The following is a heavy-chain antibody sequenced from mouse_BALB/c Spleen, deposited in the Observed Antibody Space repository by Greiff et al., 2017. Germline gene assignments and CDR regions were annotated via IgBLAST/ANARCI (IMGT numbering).Heavy chain of an antibody. D-gene: IGHD2-2*01. Sequence: EVMLVESGPSLVKPSQTLSLTCSVTGDSITSGYWNWIRKFPGNKLEYMGYISYSGSTYYNPSLKSRISITRDTSKNQYYLQLNSVTTEDTATYYCARYGYDGGYFDYWGQGTTLTVSS. V-gene: IGHV3-8*02. J-gene: IGHJ2*01. CDR3: ARYGYDGGYFDY. CDR1: GDSITSGY. CDR2: ISYSGST.